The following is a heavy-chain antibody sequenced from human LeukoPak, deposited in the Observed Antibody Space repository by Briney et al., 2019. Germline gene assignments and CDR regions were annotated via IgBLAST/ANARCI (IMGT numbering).Heavy chain of an antibody. D-gene: IGHD1-26*01. CDR1: GFTFSSYA. CDR2: ISYDGSNK. CDR3: ARDREGATDY. V-gene: IGHV3-30*04. J-gene: IGHJ4*02. Sequence: GGSLRLSCAASGFTFSSYAMHWIRQAPGKGLEWVAVISYDGSNKYYADSVKGRFTISRDNSKNTLYLQMNSLRAEDTAVYYCARDREGATDYWGQGTLVTVSS.